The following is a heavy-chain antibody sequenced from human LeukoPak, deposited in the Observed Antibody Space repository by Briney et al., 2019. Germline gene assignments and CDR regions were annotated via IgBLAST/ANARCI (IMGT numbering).Heavy chain of an antibody. CDR3: ARFSSTTDY. Sequence: GGSLRLSCAASGFAFSSYWMSWVRQAPGKGLEWVSSISSSSSYIYYADSVKGRFTISRDNAKNSLYLQMNSLRAEDTAVYYCARFSSTTDYWGQGTLVTVSS. V-gene: IGHV3-21*01. D-gene: IGHD5/OR15-5a*01. CDR1: GFAFSSYW. J-gene: IGHJ4*02. CDR2: ISSSSSYI.